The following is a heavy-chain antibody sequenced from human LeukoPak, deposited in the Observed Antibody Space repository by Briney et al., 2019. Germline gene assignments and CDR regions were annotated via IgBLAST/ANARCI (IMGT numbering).Heavy chain of an antibody. Sequence: GESLKISCNGSGYXFTSYWISWVRQMPGKGLDWMGRIDPSDSYTTYSPSFQGHVTISADRSISTAYLQWSSLKASDTAMYYCARHPPKAAALSWGQGTLVTVSS. CDR2: IDPSDSYT. CDR3: ARHPPKAAALS. J-gene: IGHJ4*02. CDR1: GYXFTSYW. D-gene: IGHD6-13*01. V-gene: IGHV5-10-1*01.